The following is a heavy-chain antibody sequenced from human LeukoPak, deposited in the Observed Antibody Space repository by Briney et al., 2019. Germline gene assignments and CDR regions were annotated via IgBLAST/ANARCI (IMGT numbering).Heavy chain of an antibody. D-gene: IGHD2-21*01. CDR1: GFTFSSYA. V-gene: IGHV3-23*01. CDR3: AKGIEYYFDY. J-gene: IGHJ4*02. CDR2: ISGSGGTT. Sequence: GGSLRLSCAASGFTFSSYAMSWVRQAPGKGLEWVSAISGSGGTTYYADSVKGRFTISRDNSKNTLYLQMNSLRAEDTAIYYCAKGIEYYFDYWGQGTLVTVSS.